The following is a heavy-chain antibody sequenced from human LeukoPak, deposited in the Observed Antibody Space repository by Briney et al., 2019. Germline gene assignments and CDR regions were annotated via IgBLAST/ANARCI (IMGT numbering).Heavy chain of an antibody. D-gene: IGHD1-26*01. V-gene: IGHV3-21*01. J-gene: IGHJ3*02. CDR3: ARNSGSYSAEDAFDI. Sequence: GGSLRLSCAASGLTFSSYSMNWVRQAPGKGLEWVSSISSSSSYIYYADSVKGRFTISRDNAKNSLYLQMNSLRAEDTAVYYCARNSGSYSAEDAFDIWGQGTMVTVSS. CDR2: ISSSSSYI. CDR1: GLTFSSYS.